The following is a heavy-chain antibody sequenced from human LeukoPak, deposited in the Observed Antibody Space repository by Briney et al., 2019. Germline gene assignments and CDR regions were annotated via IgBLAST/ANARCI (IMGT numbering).Heavy chain of an antibody. CDR3: ARDYSSSWENWFDP. CDR1: GFTFSSYA. Sequence: GGSLRLSCAASGFTFSSYAMHWVRQAPGKGLEWVAVISYDGSNKYYADSVKGRFTISRDNSKNTLYLQMNSLRAEDTAAYYCARDYSSSWENWFDPWGQGTLVTVSS. D-gene: IGHD6-13*01. V-gene: IGHV3-30-3*01. J-gene: IGHJ5*02. CDR2: ISYDGSNK.